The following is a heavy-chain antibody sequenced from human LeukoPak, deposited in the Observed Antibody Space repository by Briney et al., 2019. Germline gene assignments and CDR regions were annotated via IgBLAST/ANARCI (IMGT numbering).Heavy chain of an antibody. CDR3: ARGDILTGNHNDY. J-gene: IGHJ4*02. V-gene: IGHV1-8*01. Sequence: GASVKVSCKASGYTFTSYDINCVRQATGQGLEWMGWMNPNSGNTGYAQKFQGRVTMTRNTSISTAYMELSGLRSEDTAVYYCARGDILTGNHNDYWGQGTLVTVSS. D-gene: IGHD3-9*01. CDR2: MNPNSGNT. CDR1: GYTFTSYD.